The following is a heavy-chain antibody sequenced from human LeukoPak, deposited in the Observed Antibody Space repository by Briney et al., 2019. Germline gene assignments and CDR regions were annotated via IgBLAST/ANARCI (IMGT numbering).Heavy chain of an antibody. D-gene: IGHD2-21*02. CDR2: IYYSGST. CDR1: GGSISSSSYY. CDR3: ARTARDYFDY. V-gene: IGHV4-39*07. J-gene: IGHJ4*02. Sequence: SETLSLTCTVSGGSISSSSYYWGWIRQPPGKGLEWIGSIYYSGSTYYNPSLNSRVTISVDTSKNQFSLKLSSVTAADTVVYYCARTARDYFDYWGQGTLVTVSS.